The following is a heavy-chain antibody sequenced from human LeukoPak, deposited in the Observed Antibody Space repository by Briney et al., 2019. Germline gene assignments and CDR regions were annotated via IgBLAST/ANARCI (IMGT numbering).Heavy chain of an antibody. D-gene: IGHD2-15*01. CDR1: GDSLSRKVDD. V-gene: IGHV4-39*01. J-gene: IGHJ5*02. CDR2: ISYTGST. CDR3: ARVVCASCRPVGSWFDP. Sequence: SETLSLTCTVSGDSLSRKVDDWAWIRQPPGRGLEWMGSISYTGSTYYNPSLKSRVFISLDTSKNQFSLSVTSVTAADTALYYCARVVCASCRPVGSWFDPWGQGTLVIVSS.